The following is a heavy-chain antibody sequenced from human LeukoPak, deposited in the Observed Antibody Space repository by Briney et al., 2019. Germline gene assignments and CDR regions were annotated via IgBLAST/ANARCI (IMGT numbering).Heavy chain of an antibody. CDR2: ITVSSGTT. V-gene: IGHV3-23*01. D-gene: IGHD2-8*01. CDR1: GFTFSTYA. CDR3: AKDPNGDYIGAFDS. Sequence: GGSLRLSCVASGFTFSTYAMTWVRQAPGRGLEWVSSITVSSGTTNYANSVKGRFTISRDNSKHTLYLQMNSLRPEDTAMYYCAKDPNGDYIGAFDSWGKGTLVTVSS. J-gene: IGHJ3*02.